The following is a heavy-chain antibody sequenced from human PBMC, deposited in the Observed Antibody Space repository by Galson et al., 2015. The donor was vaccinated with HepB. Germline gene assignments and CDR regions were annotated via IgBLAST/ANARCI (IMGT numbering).Heavy chain of an antibody. CDR1: GFSLSTSGMC. CDR2: IGWDDDK. CDR3: ARMGFGSDYYYYGMDV. V-gene: IGHV2-70*11. Sequence: CTFSGFSLSTSGMCVSWIRQPPGKALEWLARIGWDDDKYYSTSLKTRLTISKDTSKNQVVLTMTNMDPVDTATYYCARMGFGSDYYYYGMDVWGQGTTVTVSS. J-gene: IGHJ6*02. D-gene: IGHD1-26*01.